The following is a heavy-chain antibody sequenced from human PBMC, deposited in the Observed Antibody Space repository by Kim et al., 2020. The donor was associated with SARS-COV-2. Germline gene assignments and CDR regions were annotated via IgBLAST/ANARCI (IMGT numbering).Heavy chain of an antibody. CDR1: GYTFNSRY. Sequence: ASVKVSCKASGYTFNSRYITWVRQAPGQGLEWMGWISAYSGKTNYAQNFQGRVTMTTDTSTTTAYMELTSLRSDDTAVYYCASGGLRDLLSDHWGQGTLVIVSS. J-gene: IGHJ4*02. CDR3: ASGGLRDLLSDH. V-gene: IGHV1-18*01. CDR2: ISAYSGKT. D-gene: IGHD1-26*01.